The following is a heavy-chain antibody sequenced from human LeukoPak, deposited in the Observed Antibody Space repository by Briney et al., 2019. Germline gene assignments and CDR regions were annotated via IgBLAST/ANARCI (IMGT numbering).Heavy chain of an antibody. CDR1: GLSFGDYG. Sequence: GGSLRLSCTVSGLSFGDYGMSWVRQAPGKGLEWVANIKQDGSEKYYVDSVKGRFTISRDNAKNSLYLQMNSLRAEDTAVYYCAKDPTHYRVWDYYETIGLSYWGQGTLVTVSS. CDR3: AKDPTHYRVWDYYETIGLSY. V-gene: IGHV3-7*01. J-gene: IGHJ4*02. D-gene: IGHD3-22*01. CDR2: IKQDGSEK.